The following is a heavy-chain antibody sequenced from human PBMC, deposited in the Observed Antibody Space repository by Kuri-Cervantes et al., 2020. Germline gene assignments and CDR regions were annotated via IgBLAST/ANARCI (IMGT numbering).Heavy chain of an antibody. CDR2: IGSSGSTI. J-gene: IGHJ6*02. D-gene: IGHD6-19*01. CDR1: GFTFSDYY. Sequence: GGSLRLSCAASGFTFSDYYMSWIRQAPGKGLEWVSYIGSSGSTIYYADSVKGRFTISRDNAKNSLYLQMNSLRAEDTAVYYCARDQRSSGWLSGYYYYYGMDVWGQGTTVTVSS. CDR3: ARDQRSSGWLSGYYYYYGMDV. V-gene: IGHV3-11*01.